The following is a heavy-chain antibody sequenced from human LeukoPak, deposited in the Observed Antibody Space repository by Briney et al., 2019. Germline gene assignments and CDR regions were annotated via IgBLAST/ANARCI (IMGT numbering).Heavy chain of an antibody. J-gene: IGHJ3*02. CDR2: INHSGST. Sequence: SETLSLTCAVYGGSFSGYYWSWIRQPPGKGLEWIGEINHSGSTNYNPSLKSRVTISVDKSKNQFSLKLSSVTAADTAVYYCARGAYYYDSSGPEDAFDIWGQGTMVTVSS. CDR3: ARGAYYYDSSGPEDAFDI. D-gene: IGHD3-22*01. CDR1: GGSFSGYY. V-gene: IGHV4-34*01.